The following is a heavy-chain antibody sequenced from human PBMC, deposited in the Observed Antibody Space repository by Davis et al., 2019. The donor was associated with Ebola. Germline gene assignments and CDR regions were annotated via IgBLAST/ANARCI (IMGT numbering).Heavy chain of an antibody. J-gene: IGHJ4*02. CDR1: GFSFSRYW. V-gene: IGHV3-7*01. CDR3: ARGSEMANPADGDY. CDR2: IKQDGSEK. D-gene: IGHD5-24*01. Sequence: GESLKISCAASGFSFSRYWMSWVRQAPGKGLEWVANIKQDGSEKYYVDSVKGRFTISRDNAKNTLYLQMNSLRAEDTAVYYCARGSEMANPADGDYWGQGTLVTVSS.